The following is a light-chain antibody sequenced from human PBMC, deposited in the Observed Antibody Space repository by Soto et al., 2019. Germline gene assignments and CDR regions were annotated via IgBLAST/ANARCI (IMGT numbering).Light chain of an antibody. J-gene: IGLJ2*01. CDR2: LNSDGSH. CDR3: QNWGTGFVV. CDR1: SGHSSYA. V-gene: IGLV4-69*01. Sequence: QSVLTQSPSASASLGASVKLTCTLSSGHSSYAIAWHQQQPEKGPRYLMKLNSDGSHSKGDGIPDRFSGSSSGAERYLTISSLQSEDEADYYCQNWGTGFVVFGGGTQLTVL.